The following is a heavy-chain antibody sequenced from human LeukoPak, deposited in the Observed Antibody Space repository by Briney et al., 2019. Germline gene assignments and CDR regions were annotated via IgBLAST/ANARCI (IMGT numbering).Heavy chain of an antibody. CDR2: IYFSGST. CDR3: ASGRYWFDP. J-gene: IGHJ5*02. V-gene: IGHV4-39*01. Sequence: SETLSLTRTVSGGSISSSSYYWGWIRQPPGKGLEWIGSIYFSGSTYYNPSLKSRVTMSVDTSKNQFSLKLSSVTAADTAVYFCASGRYWFDPWGQGTLVTVSS. D-gene: IGHD3-3*01. CDR1: GGSISSSSYY.